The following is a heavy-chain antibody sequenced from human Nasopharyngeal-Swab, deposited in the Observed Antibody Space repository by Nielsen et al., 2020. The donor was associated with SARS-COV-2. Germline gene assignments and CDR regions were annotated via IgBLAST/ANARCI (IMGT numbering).Heavy chain of an antibody. V-gene: IGHV4-34*01. CDR1: GGSFSGYY. CDR3: ARGIDYDILTGYWGIGYYYYYMDV. Sequence: SETLSLTCAVYGGSFSGYYWSWIRQPPGKGLEWIGEINHSGSTNYNPSLESRVTISVDTSKNQFSLKLSSVTAADTAVYCCARGIDYDILTGYWGIGYYYYYMDVWGKGTTVTVSS. D-gene: IGHD3-9*01. J-gene: IGHJ6*03. CDR2: INHSGST.